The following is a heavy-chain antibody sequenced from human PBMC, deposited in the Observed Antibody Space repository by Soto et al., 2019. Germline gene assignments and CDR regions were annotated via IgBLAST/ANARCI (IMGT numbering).Heavy chain of an antibody. J-gene: IGHJ5*02. CDR3: ARGWDIVVVPAAHNWFDP. Sequence: QVQLVQSGAEVKKPGASVKVSCKASGYTFTSYGISWVRQAPGQGLEWMGWISAYYGNTNYAQKLQGRVTLTTDTSTSTAYMELRSLRSDDTAVYYCARGWDIVVVPAAHNWFDPWGQGTLVTVSS. V-gene: IGHV1-18*01. CDR2: ISAYYGNT. CDR1: GYTFTSYG. D-gene: IGHD2-2*01.